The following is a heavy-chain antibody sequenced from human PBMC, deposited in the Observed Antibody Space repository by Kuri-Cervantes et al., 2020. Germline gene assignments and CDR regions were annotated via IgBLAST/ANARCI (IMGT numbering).Heavy chain of an antibody. CDR1: GFTFSSYW. CDR3: ARLKVHTAMEQTYYYYGMDV. Sequence: LSLTCAASGFTFSSYWMSWVRQAPGKGLEWVSYISSSGSTIYYADSVKGRFTISRDNAKNSLYLQMNSLRAEDTAVYYCARLKVHTAMEQTYYYYGMDVWGQGTTVTVSS. J-gene: IGHJ6*02. CDR2: ISSSGSTI. V-gene: IGHV3-11*01. D-gene: IGHD5-18*01.